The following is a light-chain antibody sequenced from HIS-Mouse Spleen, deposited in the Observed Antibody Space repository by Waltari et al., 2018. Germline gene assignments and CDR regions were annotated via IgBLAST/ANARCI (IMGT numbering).Light chain of an antibody. Sequence: DIQLTQSPSFLSASVGDRVTITCRASQGISSYLAWYQQKPGKAPKLLIYAASTLQSGVPSRFCGSGSGTEFTLTISSLQPEEFATYYCQQLNSYPPTFGQGTKVEIK. V-gene: IGKV1-9*01. CDR1: QGISSY. CDR2: AAS. CDR3: QQLNSYPPT. J-gene: IGKJ1*01.